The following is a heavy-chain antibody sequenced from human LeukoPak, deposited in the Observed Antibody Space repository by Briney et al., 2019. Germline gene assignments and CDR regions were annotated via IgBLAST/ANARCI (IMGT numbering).Heavy chain of an antibody. D-gene: IGHD6-6*01. CDR3: ARGIAARGDYYYYYGMDV. CDR2: IKQDGSEK. J-gene: IGHJ6*02. V-gene: IGHV3-7*01. Sequence: GGSLRLSCAASGFTFSSYWMSWVHQAPGKGLEWVANIKQDGSEKYYVDSVKGRFTISRDNAKNSLYLQMNSLRAEDTAVYYCARGIAARGDYYYYYGMDVWGQGTTVTVSS. CDR1: GFTFSSYW.